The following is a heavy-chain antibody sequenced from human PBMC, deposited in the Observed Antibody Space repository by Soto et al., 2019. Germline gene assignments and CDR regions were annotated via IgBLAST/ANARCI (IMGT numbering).Heavy chain of an antibody. J-gene: IGHJ4*02. CDR1: GYTFTSHG. CDR3: ATLTYTSGLDY. D-gene: IGHD6-19*01. Sequence: QVQLVQSGAEVQKPGASVKVSCKASGYTFTSHGIGWVRQAPGQGLEWMGWISTYNGNTNYAQKLHGRVTMTTDTSTSTAYMEVRSLRSDDTAVYYCATLTYTSGLDYWGQVTLLTVAS. V-gene: IGHV1-18*01. CDR2: ISTYNGNT.